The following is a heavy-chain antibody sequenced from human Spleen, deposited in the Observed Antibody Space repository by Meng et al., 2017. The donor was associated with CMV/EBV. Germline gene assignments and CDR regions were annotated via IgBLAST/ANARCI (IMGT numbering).Heavy chain of an antibody. Sequence: SLKISCRASGFTFDDYAMHWVRQPPGKGLEWVAGISWNGAYIGYADAVKGRFTISRDNAKNSLYVQMNSLTTEDTAGYYCARFYSAYAMDVWGQGTTVTVS. CDR1: GFTFDDYA. CDR3: ARFYSAYAMDV. CDR2: ISWNGAYI. J-gene: IGHJ6*02. V-gene: IGHV3-9*01. D-gene: IGHD4-11*01.